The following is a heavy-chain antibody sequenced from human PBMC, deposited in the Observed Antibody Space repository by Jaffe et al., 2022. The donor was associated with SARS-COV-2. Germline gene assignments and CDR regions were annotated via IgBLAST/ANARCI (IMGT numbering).Heavy chain of an antibody. CDR2: ISGSGGST. V-gene: IGHV3-23*01. J-gene: IGHJ6*02. CDR3: AKDLYNWNGLKTVDYYYGMDV. D-gene: IGHD1-20*01. CDR1: GFTFSSYA. Sequence: EVQLLESGGGLVQPGGSLRLSCAASGFTFSSYAMSWVRQAPGKGLEWVSAISGSGGSTYYADSVKGRFTISRDNSKNTLYLQMNSLRAEDTAVYYCAKDLYNWNGLKTVDYYYGMDVWGQGTTVTVSS.